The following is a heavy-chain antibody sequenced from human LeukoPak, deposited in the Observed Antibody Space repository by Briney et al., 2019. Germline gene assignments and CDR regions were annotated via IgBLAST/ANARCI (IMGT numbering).Heavy chain of an antibody. J-gene: IGHJ2*01. D-gene: IGHD3-22*01. Sequence: PSETLSLTCTVSGGSISSSSYYWAWIRQPPGKGLEWIGSVYYSGSTYYNPSLKSRVTISVDTSKNQFSLRLTSVTAADTAVYYCARRNRYFYDSTAHCYFNLWGRGTLVTVPS. V-gene: IGHV4-39*01. CDR3: ARRNRYFYDSTAHCYFNL. CDR1: GGSISSSSYY. CDR2: VYYSGST.